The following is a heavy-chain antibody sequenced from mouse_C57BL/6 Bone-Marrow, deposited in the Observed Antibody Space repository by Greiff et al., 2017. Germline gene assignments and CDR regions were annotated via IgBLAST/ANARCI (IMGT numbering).Heavy chain of an antibody. D-gene: IGHD3-2*02. CDR3: ASLDSSGYNYAMDY. Sequence: QVQLQQPGAELVKPGVSVKVSCKASGYTFTSYWMHWVKQRPGQGLEWIGRLHPPDSDTNYNQKFKGKATLTVDNSSSTAYMQLSSLTSEDSAVYYCASLDSSGYNYAMDYWGQGTSVTVSS. V-gene: IGHV1-74*01. J-gene: IGHJ4*01. CDR1: GYTFTSYW. CDR2: LHPPDSDT.